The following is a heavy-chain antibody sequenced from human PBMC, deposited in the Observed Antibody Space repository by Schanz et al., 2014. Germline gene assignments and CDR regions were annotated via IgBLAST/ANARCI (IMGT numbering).Heavy chain of an antibody. J-gene: IGHJ6*02. D-gene: IGHD6-6*01. CDR2: ISGSSSTK. V-gene: IGHV3-48*01. CDR3: ATEGPRGTRHPINYYYAMDN. Sequence: EVQVLESGEGLVEAGGSLRLSCAASGFTFSTYAMSWARQTPGKGLEWVSYISGSSSTKYYADSVKGRFTISRDNGKKSLYLQMNSLRAEDTAVYFCATEGPRGTRHPINYYYAMDNWGQGTKVTV. CDR1: GFTFSTYA.